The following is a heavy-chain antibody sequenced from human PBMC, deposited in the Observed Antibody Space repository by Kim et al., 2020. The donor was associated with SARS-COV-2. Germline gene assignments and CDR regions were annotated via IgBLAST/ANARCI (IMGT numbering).Heavy chain of an antibody. V-gene: IGHV1-18*01. D-gene: IGHD1-1*01. CDR2: ISAYNGNT. Sequence: ASVKVSCKASGYTFTSYGISWVRQAPGQGLEWMGWISAYNGNTNYAQKLQGRVTMTTDTSTSTAYMELRSLRSDDTAVYYCAREGARAGTGTSVLFNWFDPWGQGTLVTVSS. CDR3: AREGARAGTGTSVLFNWFDP. CDR1: GYTFTSYG. J-gene: IGHJ5*02.